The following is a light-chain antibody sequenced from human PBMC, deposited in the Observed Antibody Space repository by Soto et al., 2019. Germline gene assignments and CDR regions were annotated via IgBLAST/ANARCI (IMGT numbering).Light chain of an antibody. CDR2: DVT. CDR1: SSDVGSNNL. Sequence: QSALTQPASVSGSPGQSITISCTGTSSDVGSNNLVSWYQQHPGKAPKLMIYDVTKRPSGISNRFAGSKSDNTASLTISGLQAEEEDDYYCCSYAATNTLVFGAGTKLTVL. J-gene: IGLJ3*02. V-gene: IGLV2-23*02. CDR3: CSYAATNTLV.